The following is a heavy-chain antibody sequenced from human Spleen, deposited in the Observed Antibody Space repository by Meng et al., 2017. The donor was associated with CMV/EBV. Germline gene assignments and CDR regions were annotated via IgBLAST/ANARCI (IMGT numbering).Heavy chain of an antibody. V-gene: IGHV4-39*01. D-gene: IGHD3-10*01. CDR2: IYYTGDT. CDR1: GGSISTSSSY. CDR3: ARQYGSGSWAFDY. Sequence: VSGGSISTSSSYWGWFRQPPGKVLEWIGTIYYTGDTYYNPSLKSRLTISVDTSKNQFSLKLRSVTAADTAVYYCARQYGSGSWAFDYWGQGTLVTVSS. J-gene: IGHJ4*02.